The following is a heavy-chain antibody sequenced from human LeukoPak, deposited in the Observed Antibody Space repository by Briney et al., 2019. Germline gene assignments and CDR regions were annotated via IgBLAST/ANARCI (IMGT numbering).Heavy chain of an antibody. CDR2: ISSSSSYI. CDR1: GFTFSSYS. Sequence: GGSLRLSCAASGFTFSSYSMNWVRQAPGKGLEWVSSISSSSSYIYYADSVKGRFTISGDNAKNSLYLQMNSLRAEDTAVYYCARGSYIVVPGPSNSGGVDYWGQGTLVTVSS. V-gene: IGHV3-21*01. D-gene: IGHD2-2*01. CDR3: ARGSYIVVPGPSNSGGVDY. J-gene: IGHJ4*02.